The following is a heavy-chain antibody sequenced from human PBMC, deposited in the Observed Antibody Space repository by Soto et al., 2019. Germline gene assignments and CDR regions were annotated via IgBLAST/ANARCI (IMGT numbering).Heavy chain of an antibody. CDR3: ARDRSLGIVVVPAPDAFDI. V-gene: IGHV1-18*01. Sequence: ASVKVSCKASGYTFTSYGISWVRQAPGQGLEWMRWISAYNGNTNYAQKLQGRVTMTTDTSTSTAYMELRSLRSDDTAVYYCARDRSLGIVVVPAPDAFDIWGQGTMVTVSS. CDR1: GYTFTSYG. J-gene: IGHJ3*02. CDR2: ISAYNGNT. D-gene: IGHD2-2*03.